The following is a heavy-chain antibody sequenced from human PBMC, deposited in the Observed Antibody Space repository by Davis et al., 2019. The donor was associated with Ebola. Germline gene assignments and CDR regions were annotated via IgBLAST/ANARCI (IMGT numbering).Heavy chain of an antibody. V-gene: IGHV3-30*02. CDR2: IRYDGSDK. D-gene: IGHD6-19*01. Sequence: GESLKISCVASGFSFSSYGMYCVRQAPGKRLGRVAFIRYDGSDKYYGYSVKGRFTISRDNSKNTLYLQINSLRPDDTALYYCAKQDDSGWYGIDDCWGQGTLVTVSS. CDR1: GFSFSSYG. CDR3: AKQDDSGWYGIDDC. J-gene: IGHJ4*02.